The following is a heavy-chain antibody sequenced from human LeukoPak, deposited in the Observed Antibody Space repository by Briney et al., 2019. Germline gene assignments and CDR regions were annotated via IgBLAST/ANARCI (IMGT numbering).Heavy chain of an antibody. V-gene: IGHV1-3*01. CDR1: GYSFTDYG. D-gene: IGHD1-1*01. J-gene: IGHJ6*04. CDR2: ISAGNGNT. CDR3: ARMEWNDFGDYYYYGMDV. Sequence: GASVKVSCKASGYSFTDYGVHWVRQAPGQRLEWLGWISAGNGNTKYSQKFQGRVTITRDTSASTAYMELRGLRSEDTAMYYCARMEWNDFGDYYYYGMDVWGKGTTVTVSS.